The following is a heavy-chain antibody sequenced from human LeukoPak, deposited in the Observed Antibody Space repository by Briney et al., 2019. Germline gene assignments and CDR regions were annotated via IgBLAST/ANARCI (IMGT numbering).Heavy chain of an antibody. J-gene: IGHJ4*02. D-gene: IGHD3-10*01. CDR1: GYTFTSYA. Sequence: GASVKVSCKASGYTFTSYAMNWVRQAPGQGLEWMRWINTNTGNPTYGQGFTGRFVFSLDTSVSTAYLQISSLKAEDTAVYYCARELCVRGSGSYCPFDYWGQGTLVTVSS. CDR2: INTNTGNP. CDR3: ARELCVRGSGSYCPFDY. V-gene: IGHV7-4-1*02.